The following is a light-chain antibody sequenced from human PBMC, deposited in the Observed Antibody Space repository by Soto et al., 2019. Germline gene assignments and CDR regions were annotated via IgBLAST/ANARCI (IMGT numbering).Light chain of an antibody. V-gene: IGLV2-23*01. J-gene: IGLJ2*01. CDR2: GGT. Sequence: QSVLTQPASVSASPGQSITISCTGTSSNVGTYDLVSWYPHHPDKAPKLSIYGGTKRPSWISSRFSGSKSGNTASLTISGLQAEDVADYYCCSFAVGAALVFGGGTKLTVL. CDR3: CSFAVGAALV. CDR1: SSNVGTYDL.